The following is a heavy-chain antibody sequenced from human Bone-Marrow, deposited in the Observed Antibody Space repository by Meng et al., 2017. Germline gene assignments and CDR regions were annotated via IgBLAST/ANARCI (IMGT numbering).Heavy chain of an antibody. CDR2: ISYDGSNK. Sequence: GESLKISCAASGFTFSSYAMHWVRQAPGKGLEWVAVISYDGSNKYYADSVKGRFTISRDNSKNTLYLQMNSLRAEDTAVYYCARDQWRYYDSSGPIWGQGTMVTASS. D-gene: IGHD3-22*01. CDR3: ARDQWRYYDSSGPI. V-gene: IGHV3-30*04. J-gene: IGHJ3*02. CDR1: GFTFSSYA.